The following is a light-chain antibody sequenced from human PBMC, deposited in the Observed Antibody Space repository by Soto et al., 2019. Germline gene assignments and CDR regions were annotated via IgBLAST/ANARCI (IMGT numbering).Light chain of an antibody. V-gene: IGKV1-8*01. CDR2: AAS. CDR1: QGIRSY. CDR3: QQYYSYPLT. J-gene: IGKJ4*01. Sequence: AIRLTQSPSSFSASAGDRVTITCRASQGIRSYLAWYQQKPGKTPNLLIYAASTLQSGVPSRFSGSGSGTDFTLTISCLQSEDFATYYCQQYYSYPLTFGGGTKVDI.